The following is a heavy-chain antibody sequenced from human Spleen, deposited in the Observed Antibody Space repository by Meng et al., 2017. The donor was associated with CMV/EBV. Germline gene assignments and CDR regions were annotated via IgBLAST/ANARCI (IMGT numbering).Heavy chain of an antibody. CDR2: IYPGDSDV. D-gene: IGHD2-15*01. J-gene: IGHJ4*02. V-gene: IGHV5-51*01. CDR1: GYRFTSYW. Sequence: GGSLRLSCKGSGYRFTSYWIGWVRQMPGKGLEWMGIIYPGDSDVRYSPSFQGQVTISADRSISTAYLQWSSLTASDSAMYYCARRRDRWFYFDYWGQGALVTVSS. CDR3: ARRRDRWFYFDY.